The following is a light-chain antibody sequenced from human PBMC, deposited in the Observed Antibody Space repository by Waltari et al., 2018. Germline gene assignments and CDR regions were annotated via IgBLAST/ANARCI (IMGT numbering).Light chain of an antibody. CDR3: ATWDDSLNGPV. CDR2: TTN. CDR1: RSNTRNNI. V-gene: IGLV1-44*01. J-gene: IGLJ2*01. Sequence: QSVLTPPPSASGTPGQRVTIPCSGNRSNTRNNIVHWYQQLPATAPKLLIYTTNQRPSGVPDRFSGSKSGTSASLAISGLQSEDEADYYCATWDDSLNGPVFGGGTKLTVL.